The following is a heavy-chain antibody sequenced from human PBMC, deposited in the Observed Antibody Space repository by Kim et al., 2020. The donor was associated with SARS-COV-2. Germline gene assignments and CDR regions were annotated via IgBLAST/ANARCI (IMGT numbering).Heavy chain of an antibody. J-gene: IGHJ4*01. V-gene: IGHV3-23*01. D-gene: IGHD4-17*01. Sequence: GGSLRLSCAGPGFFFSNHAMNWVRQSPGKGLEWVSRISGSGDTTHYADSVKGRFLISRDNSNNTVYLQMDSLRVEDTATYSCTREPDHYGAYVWHFDSWG. CDR2: ISGSGDTT. CDR1: GFFFSNHA. CDR3: TREPDHYGAYVWHFDS.